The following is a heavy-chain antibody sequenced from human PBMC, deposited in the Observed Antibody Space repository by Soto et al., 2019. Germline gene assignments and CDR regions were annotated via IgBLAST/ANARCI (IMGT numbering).Heavy chain of an antibody. V-gene: IGHV4-34*01. CDR2: INHSGST. Sequence: LSLTCAVYGGSFSGYYWSWIRQPPGKGLEWIGEINHSGSTNYNPSLKSRVTISVDTSKNQFSLKLSSVTAADTAVYYCARGWATVNWFDHWGPGTLVTV. J-gene: IGHJ5*02. CDR3: ARGWATVNWFDH. CDR1: GGSFSGYY. D-gene: IGHD4-4*01.